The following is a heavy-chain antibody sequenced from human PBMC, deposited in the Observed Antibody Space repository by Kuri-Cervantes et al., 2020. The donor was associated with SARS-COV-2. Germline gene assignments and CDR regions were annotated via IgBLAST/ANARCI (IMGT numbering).Heavy chain of an antibody. V-gene: IGHV3-30*03. J-gene: IGHJ4*02. CDR3: ARDEDSYDAAGYFDY. CDR1: GFTFSSHT. CDR2: ISYDGSNK. D-gene: IGHD5-18*01. Sequence: GGSLRLSCAASGFTFSSHTMHWVRQAPGKGLEWVALISYDGSNKYYADSVKGRFTVSRDNSKNTLSLQMSSLKAEDTAVYYCARDEDSYDAAGYFDYWGQGTLVTVSS.